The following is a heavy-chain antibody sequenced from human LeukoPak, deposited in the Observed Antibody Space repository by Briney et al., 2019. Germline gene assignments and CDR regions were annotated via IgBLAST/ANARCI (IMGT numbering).Heavy chain of an antibody. CDR3: AYYPEVSESGAFDI. D-gene: IGHD1-14*01. CDR2: IYYSGST. Sequence: SETLSLTCTVSGGSISSSSYYWGWIRQPPGKGLEWIGSIYYSGSTYYNPSLKSRVTISVDTSKNQFSLKLSSVTAADTAVYYCAYYPEVSESGAFDIWGQGTMVTVSS. CDR1: GGSISSSSYY. J-gene: IGHJ3*02. V-gene: IGHV4-39*01.